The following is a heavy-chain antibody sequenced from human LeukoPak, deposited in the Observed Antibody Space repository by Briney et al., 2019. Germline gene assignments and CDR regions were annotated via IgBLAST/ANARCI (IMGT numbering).Heavy chain of an antibody. CDR1: GGSFTFTSHA. CDR2: LIPIYGSA. CDR3: AGFFYDNSGDAFDI. J-gene: IGHJ3*02. Sequence: GSSVKVSCNASGGSFTFTSHAISWVRQAPGQGLEWMGGLIPIYGSANYAQKFQGRLTITSDESTRTVYMELSSLRPEDSAVHYCAGFFYDNSGDAFDIWGQGTMVTVSS. D-gene: IGHD3-22*01. V-gene: IGHV1-69*01.